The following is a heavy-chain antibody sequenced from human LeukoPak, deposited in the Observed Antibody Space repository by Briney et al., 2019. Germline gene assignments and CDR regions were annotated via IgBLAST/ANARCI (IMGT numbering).Heavy chain of an antibody. Sequence: GESLKISCKGSGYSFTSYWIGWVRQMPGKGLEWVGIIYPGDSDTRYSPSFQGQVTISADKSISTAYLQWSSLKASDTAMYYCARYGGNSGPNYYYGMDVWGQGTTVTVSS. CDR1: GYSFTSYW. V-gene: IGHV5-51*01. J-gene: IGHJ6*02. CDR2: IYPGDSDT. D-gene: IGHD4-23*01. CDR3: ARYGGNSGPNYYYGMDV.